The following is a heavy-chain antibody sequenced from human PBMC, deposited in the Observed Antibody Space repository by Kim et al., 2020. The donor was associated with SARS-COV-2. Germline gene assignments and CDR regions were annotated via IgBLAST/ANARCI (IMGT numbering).Heavy chain of an antibody. J-gene: IGHJ3*02. CDR2: IGGTGGGA. D-gene: IGHD3-22*01. CDR1: GFTFRSYA. CDR3: AKEGGHYDSTGTDAFEI. Sequence: GGSLRLSCAASGFTFRSYAMSWLRQAPGKGLEWVSAIGGTGGGATYADSVKGRFTISRDDSTLYLQMNNLRGEDTAIYYCAKEGGHYDSTGTDAFEIWGQGTMVTVSS. V-gene: IGHV3-23*01.